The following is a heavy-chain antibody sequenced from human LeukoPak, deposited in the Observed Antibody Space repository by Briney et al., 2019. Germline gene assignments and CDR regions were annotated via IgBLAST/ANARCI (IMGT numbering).Heavy chain of an antibody. CDR3: GKTDIYYNPIDY. CDR2: IHRAGRT. D-gene: IGHD3-10*01. V-gene: IGHV4-4*02. CDR1: GVSISSSEW. Sequence: SETLSLTCAVAGVSISSSEWWIWVRQPPGQGLEWIGEIHRAGRTRYNPSLKSRVTISMDYSKNQSSLKLTSVTAADTAIYYCGKTDIYYNPIDYWGPGSLVTVSS. J-gene: IGHJ4*02.